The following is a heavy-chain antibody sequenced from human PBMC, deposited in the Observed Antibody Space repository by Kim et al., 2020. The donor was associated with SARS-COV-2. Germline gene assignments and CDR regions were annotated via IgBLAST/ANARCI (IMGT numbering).Heavy chain of an antibody. CDR3: VKEAAFTTIVVDYYFDY. Sequence: VKRRFTISRDNAKNTLYLQMNSLRTEDTALYDCVKEAAFTTIVVDYYFDYWGQGTLVTVSS. J-gene: IGHJ4*02. V-gene: IGHV3-30*02. D-gene: IGHD3-22*01.